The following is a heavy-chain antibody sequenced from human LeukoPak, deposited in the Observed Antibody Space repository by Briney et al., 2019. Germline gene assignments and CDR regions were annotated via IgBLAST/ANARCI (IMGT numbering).Heavy chain of an antibody. J-gene: IGHJ4*02. CDR1: GGSISGTNW. D-gene: IGHD1-26*01. V-gene: IGHV4-4*02. CDR3: SRESGPVCPFGY. CDR2: TSLAGQT. Sequence: SGTLSLTCGVSGGSISGTNWWSWVRQPPGQGLEWIGETSLAGQTNYNPSLNGRVTMSLDKSSNQLSLHLTSVTAADTATYFCSRESGPVCPFGYWGQGTLVIVSS.